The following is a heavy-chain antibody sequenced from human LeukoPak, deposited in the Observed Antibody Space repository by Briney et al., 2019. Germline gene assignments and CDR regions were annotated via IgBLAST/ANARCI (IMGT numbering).Heavy chain of an antibody. CDR2: ISYDGSNK. D-gene: IGHD6-19*01. V-gene: IGHV3-30-3*01. Sequence: GGSLSLSCAASGFTFSSYAMHWVRQAPGKGLEWVAVISYDGSNKYYADSLKGRFTISRDNSKNTLYLQMNSLRAEDTAVYYCARSMGEQWLVSDYWGQGTLVTVSS. CDR1: GFTFSSYA. CDR3: ARSMGEQWLVSDY. J-gene: IGHJ4*02.